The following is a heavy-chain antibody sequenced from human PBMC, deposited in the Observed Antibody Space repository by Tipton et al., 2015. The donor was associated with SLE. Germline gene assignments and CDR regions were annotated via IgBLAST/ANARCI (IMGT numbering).Heavy chain of an antibody. D-gene: IGHD7-27*01. J-gene: IGHJ4*02. CDR1: SDSISNGGYY. CDR3: ARVQNWAYFDY. CDR2: IHHSGST. Sequence: TLSLTCTVSSDSISNGGYYWTWIRQHPGKGLEWIGHIHHSGSTNYNPSLKSRVTISVDTSENHFSLKLSSVTAADTAVYYCARVQNWAYFDYWGQGTLVTASS. V-gene: IGHV4-31*03.